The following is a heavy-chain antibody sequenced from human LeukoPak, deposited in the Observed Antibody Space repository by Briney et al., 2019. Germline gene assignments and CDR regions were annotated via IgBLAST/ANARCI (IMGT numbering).Heavy chain of an antibody. CDR1: ASGVAFTSHS. J-gene: IGHJ4*02. Sequence: PGGSLRLSCAASASGVAFTSHSMHWVRQAPGKGLEWISYIHSSGDYIFYADSVKGRFTVSRDNARNSLYLQMNSLRAEDTAIYYCAREYNSRATFDYWGQGTLVTVSS. D-gene: IGHD1-20*01. CDR2: IHSSGDYI. CDR3: AREYNSRATFDY. V-gene: IGHV3-21*05.